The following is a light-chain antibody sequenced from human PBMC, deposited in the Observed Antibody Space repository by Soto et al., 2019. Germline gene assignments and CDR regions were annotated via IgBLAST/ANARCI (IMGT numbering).Light chain of an antibody. CDR1: QSLLHSNGYNY. CDR2: LGS. Sequence: DIVMTQSPLSLPVTPGEPASISCSSSQSLLHSNGYNYLGWFLQKPGQSPQLLIYLGSGRASGVPDRFSGSGSGTDFTLKISRVEAEDVGVYYCMQVLQPPLTFGGGTRVEIK. V-gene: IGKV2-28*01. J-gene: IGKJ4*01. CDR3: MQVLQPPLT.